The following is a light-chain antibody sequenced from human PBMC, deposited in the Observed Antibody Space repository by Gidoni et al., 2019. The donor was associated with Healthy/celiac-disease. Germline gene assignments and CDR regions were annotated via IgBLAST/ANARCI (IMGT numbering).Light chain of an antibody. CDR2: DAC. Sequence: EIVFTQSPATLSLSPGARATLSCRASQSVSSYLAWYQQKPGQAPRLLIYDACNRATGIPARFSGSGRGTDFTLTISSLEPEDFAGYYCQQRSNWPLTFGQGTKVEIK. CDR3: QQRSNWPLT. J-gene: IGKJ1*01. V-gene: IGKV3-11*01. CDR1: QSVSSY.